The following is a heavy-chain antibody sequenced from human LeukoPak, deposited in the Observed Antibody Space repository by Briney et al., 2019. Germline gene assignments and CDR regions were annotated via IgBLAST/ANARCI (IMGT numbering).Heavy chain of an antibody. CDR1: GDTFSNYV. D-gene: IGHD2-21*01. J-gene: IGHJ3*01. Sequence: SVKVSCKASGDTFSNYVISWFRQAPGQRPEWMGGITPMFGSTYFTQKFQGRVTFTADDSTTTAYMELSSLKFEDTAVYYCARDDPDVVVIPGAADVWGQGTPVTVSS. CDR2: ITPMFGST. CDR3: ARDDPDVVVIPGAADV. V-gene: IGHV1-69*13.